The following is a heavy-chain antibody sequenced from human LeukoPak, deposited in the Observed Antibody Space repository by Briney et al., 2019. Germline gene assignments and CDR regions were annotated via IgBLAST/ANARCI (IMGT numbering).Heavy chain of an antibody. D-gene: IGHD6-19*01. Sequence: SETLSLTCTISGGSINSHFWSWIRQPAGKGLEWIGRIHSTGNPNYNPSLRSRVTMSVDTSKNRFSLKVSSVTAADTAVYYCARDWYPYTVGWYFDFWGQGTLVTVSS. CDR1: GGSINSHF. CDR2: IHSTGNP. J-gene: IGHJ4*02. CDR3: ARDWYPYTVGWYFDF. V-gene: IGHV4-4*07.